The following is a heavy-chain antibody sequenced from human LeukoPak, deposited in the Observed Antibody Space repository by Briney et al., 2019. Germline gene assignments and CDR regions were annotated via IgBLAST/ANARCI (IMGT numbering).Heavy chain of an antibody. CDR3: ARHRLNYYGSSGSPFDS. Sequence: SQTLSLTCTVSGGSISSGGYYWSWIRQPPGKGLEWIGYVHHSGESDSNPSLKIRVTTSVDTSKNQFSLSLSHVTAADTAVYYCARHRLNYYGSSGSPFDSWGQGTLVTVSS. V-gene: IGHV4-61*08. CDR1: GGSISSGGYY. J-gene: IGHJ4*02. CDR2: VHHSGES. D-gene: IGHD3-22*01.